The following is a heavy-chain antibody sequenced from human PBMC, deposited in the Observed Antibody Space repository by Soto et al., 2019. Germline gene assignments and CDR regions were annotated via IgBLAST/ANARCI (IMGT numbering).Heavy chain of an antibody. CDR2: IYYSGST. Sequence: SETLSLTCTVSGGSISSGGYYWSWIRQHPGKGLEWIGYIYYSGSTYYNPSLKSRVTISVDTSKNQFSLKLSSVTAADTAVYYCARGSFMINAFDLWGQGTMVTVSS. D-gene: IGHD3-16*02. CDR1: GGSISSGGYY. V-gene: IGHV4-31*03. CDR3: ARGSFMINAFDL. J-gene: IGHJ3*01.